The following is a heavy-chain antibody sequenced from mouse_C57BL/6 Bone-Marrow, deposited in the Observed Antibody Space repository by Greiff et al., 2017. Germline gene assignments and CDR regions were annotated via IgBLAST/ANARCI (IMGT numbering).Heavy chain of an antibody. D-gene: IGHD2-4*01. Sequence: EVQLVESGGGLVKPGGSLKLSCAASGFTFSSYAMSWVRQTPEKRLEWVATISDGGSYTYYPDNVKGRFTISRDNAKNNLYLQMSHLKSEDTAMYYCARDPDYDWFAYWGQGTLVTVSA. CDR2: ISDGGSYT. CDR1: GFTFSSYA. V-gene: IGHV5-4*01. J-gene: IGHJ3*01. CDR3: ARDPDYDWFAY.